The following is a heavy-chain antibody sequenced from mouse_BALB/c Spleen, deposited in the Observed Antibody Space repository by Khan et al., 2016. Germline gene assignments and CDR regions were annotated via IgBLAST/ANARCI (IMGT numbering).Heavy chain of an antibody. CDR2: IYWDDEK. J-gene: IGHJ3*01. Sequence: QVTLKESGPGILQPSQTLSLTCSFSGFSLSTSGMGVSWIRQPSGKGLEWLAHIYWDDEKRYHPSLKSRLTISKDTSSNQVFLKITIVDTADTATYYFAADDSFAYWGQGTLVTVSA. CDR1: GFSLSTSGMG. D-gene: IGHD2-13*01. V-gene: IGHV8-12*01. CDR3: AADDSFAY.